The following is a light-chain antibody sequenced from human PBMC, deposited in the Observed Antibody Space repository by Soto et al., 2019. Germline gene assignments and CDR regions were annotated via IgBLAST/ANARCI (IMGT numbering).Light chain of an antibody. CDR3: QQYHSYWT. V-gene: IGKV1-39*01. CDR1: QSISTY. J-gene: IGKJ1*01. CDR2: GAS. Sequence: DIQMTQSPSPLSASVGDIVTITCRASQSISTYLNWYQQKPGKAPKLLIYGASSLQSGVPSRFSGSGSGTYFTLTISSLQPEDFATYYCQQYHSYWTFGQGTK.